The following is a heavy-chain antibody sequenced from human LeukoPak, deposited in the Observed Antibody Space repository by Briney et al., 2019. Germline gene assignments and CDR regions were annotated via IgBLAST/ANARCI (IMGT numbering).Heavy chain of an antibody. D-gene: IGHD1-7*01. CDR1: GYTLTELS. J-gene: IGHJ4*02. V-gene: IGHV1-24*01. CDR3: ASGYRGYNWNSARPLPIDY. CDR2: VNPEDGET. Sequence: EASVKVSCKVSGYTLTELSIHWVRQAPGKGLEWMGGVNPEDGETIYAQKFQGRVTMTEDTPIDTTYMELSSLRSEDTAVYYCASGYRGYNWNSARPLPIDYWGQGTLVTVSS.